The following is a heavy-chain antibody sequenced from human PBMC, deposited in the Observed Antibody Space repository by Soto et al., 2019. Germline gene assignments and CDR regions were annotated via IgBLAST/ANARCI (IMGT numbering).Heavy chain of an antibody. CDR3: ATHQLILTGYYPLFDY. J-gene: IGHJ4*02. CDR1: GYTLTELS. D-gene: IGHD3-9*01. Sequence: QVQLVQSGAEVKKPGASVKVSCKVSGYTLTELSMHWVRQAPGKGLEWMGGFDPEDGETIYAQKFQGRVTMTEDTSTDTPYMELSSLRSEDTAVYYCATHQLILTGYYPLFDYWGQGTLVTVSS. V-gene: IGHV1-24*01. CDR2: FDPEDGET.